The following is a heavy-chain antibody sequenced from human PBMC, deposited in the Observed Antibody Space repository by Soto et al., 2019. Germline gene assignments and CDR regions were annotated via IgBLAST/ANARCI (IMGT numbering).Heavy chain of an antibody. CDR2: IYPGDSDT. J-gene: IGHJ3*02. D-gene: IGHD2-15*01. CDR1: GYSFTSYW. Sequence: PGESLKISCKGSGYSFTSYWIGWVRQMPGKGLEWMGIIYPGDSDTRYSPSFQGQVTISADKSISTAYLQWSSLKASDTAMYYCARHVMKDIVVVVAATPGAFDIWGQRTMVTVSS. V-gene: IGHV5-51*01. CDR3: ARHVMKDIVVVVAATPGAFDI.